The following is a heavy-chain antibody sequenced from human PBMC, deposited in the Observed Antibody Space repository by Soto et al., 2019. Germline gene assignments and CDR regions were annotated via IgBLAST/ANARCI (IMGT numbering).Heavy chain of an antibody. CDR1: GYTFTNYG. CDR2: INVYNGNT. D-gene: IGHD3-10*01. V-gene: IGHV1-18*01. Sequence: QVQLVQSGGEVKKPGASVKVSCKASGYTFTNYGISWVRQAPGQGLEWMGWINVYNGNTKYAQKVQGRVTMTTDTSRRTAYRELRSLRSDDTAVYYCARGVGSGSYYNQYNWFDPWCQGTLVTVSS. J-gene: IGHJ5*02. CDR3: ARGVGSGSYYNQYNWFDP.